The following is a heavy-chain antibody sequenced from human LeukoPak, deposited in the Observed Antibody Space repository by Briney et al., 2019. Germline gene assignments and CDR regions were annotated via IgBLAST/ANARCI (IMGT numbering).Heavy chain of an antibody. CDR1: GYTFTSYG. D-gene: IGHD5-24*01. V-gene: IGHV1-18*01. Sequence: GASVKVSCKASGYTFTSYGISWVRQAPGQGLEWMGWISAYNGNTNYAQKLQGRVTMTTDTPTSTAYMELRSLRSGDTAVYYCAREDGSICDYWGQGTLVAVSS. CDR3: AREDGSICDY. CDR2: ISAYNGNT. J-gene: IGHJ4*02.